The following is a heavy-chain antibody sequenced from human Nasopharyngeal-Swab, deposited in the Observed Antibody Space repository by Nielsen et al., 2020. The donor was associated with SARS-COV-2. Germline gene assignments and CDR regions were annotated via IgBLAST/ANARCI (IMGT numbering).Heavy chain of an antibody. V-gene: IGHV3-23*01. CDR2: ISGSGGST. CDR1: GFTFSSYA. D-gene: IGHD6-19*01. J-gene: IGHJ6*02. Sequence: GESLKISCAASGFTFSSYAMSWVRQAPGKGLEWVSAISGSGGSTYYADSVKGRFTISRDNSKNTLYLQMNSLRAEDTAVYYCAKDHNSSGWPYGMTSGAKGPRSPSP. CDR3: AKDHNSSGWPYGMTS.